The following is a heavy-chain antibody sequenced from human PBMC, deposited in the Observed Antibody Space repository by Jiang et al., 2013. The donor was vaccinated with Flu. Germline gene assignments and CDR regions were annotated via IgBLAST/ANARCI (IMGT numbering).Heavy chain of an antibody. D-gene: IGHD2-15*01. CDR2: IYPGDSDT. V-gene: IGHV5-51*03. Sequence: GAEVKKPGESLKISCKGSGYSFTSYWIGWVRQMPGKGLEWMGIIYPGDSDTRYSPSFQGQVTISADKSISTAYLQWSSLKASDTAMYYCARAGDYCSGGSCYLGYWGQGTPGHRLL. CDR1: GYSFTSYW. CDR3: ARAGDYCSGGSCYLGY. J-gene: IGHJ4*02.